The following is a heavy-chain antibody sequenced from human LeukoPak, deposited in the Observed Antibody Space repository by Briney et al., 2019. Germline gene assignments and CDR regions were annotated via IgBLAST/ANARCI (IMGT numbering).Heavy chain of an antibody. J-gene: IGHJ5*02. Sequence: EGSLRLSCVASGFTFSSYGMSWVRQAPGKGLEWVSTISGSGGSTYYADSVKGRFTISRDNSKNTLYLQMNSLRAEDTAVYYCARARWFGELLPNWFDPWGQGTLVTVSS. D-gene: IGHD3-10*01. V-gene: IGHV3-23*01. CDR1: GFTFSSYG. CDR3: ARARWFGELLPNWFDP. CDR2: ISGSGGST.